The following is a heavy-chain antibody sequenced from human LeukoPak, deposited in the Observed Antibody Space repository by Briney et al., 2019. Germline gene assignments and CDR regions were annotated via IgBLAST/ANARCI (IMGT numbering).Heavy chain of an antibody. Sequence: SETLSLTCTVSDGSITNYDWSWVRQPPGKGLEFIGHVHYSGTANYNPSLRSRVTISIDTSKKHFFLKLKSVTAADTAVYYCASTGPDISGHYQAYWGQGTLVIVSS. J-gene: IGHJ4*02. CDR2: VHYSGTA. CDR1: DGSITNYD. D-gene: IGHD3-22*01. CDR3: ASTGPDISGHYQAY. V-gene: IGHV4-59*01.